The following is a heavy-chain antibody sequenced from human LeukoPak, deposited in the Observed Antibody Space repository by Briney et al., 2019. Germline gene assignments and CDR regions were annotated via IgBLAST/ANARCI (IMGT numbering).Heavy chain of an antibody. CDR1: GFTFSSYA. CDR2: ISATGGST. J-gene: IGHJ4*02. Sequence: GGSLRLSCAASGFTFSSYAMSWVRQAPGKGLEWVSSISATGGSTYYADSVKGRSTISRDNSKTTLYLQMNSLRAKDTAVYYCARSLCGGDCNFDYWGQGTLVTVSS. CDR3: ARSLCGGDCNFDY. D-gene: IGHD2-21*02. V-gene: IGHV3-23*01.